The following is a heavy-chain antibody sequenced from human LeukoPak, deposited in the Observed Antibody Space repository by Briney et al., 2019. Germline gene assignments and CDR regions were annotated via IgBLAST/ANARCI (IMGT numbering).Heavy chain of an antibody. D-gene: IGHD3-3*01. CDR2: ISYDGSNK. J-gene: IGHJ4*02. V-gene: IGHV3-30-3*01. CDR1: RFTFSSYA. CDR3: ARDFWAGTIFGVVITGPIDY. Sequence: GGSLRLSCAASRFTFSSYAMHWVRQAPGKGLEWVAVISYDGSNKYYADSVKGRFTISRDNSKNTLYLQMNSLRAEDTAVYYCARDFWAGTIFGVVITGPIDYWGQGTLVTVSS.